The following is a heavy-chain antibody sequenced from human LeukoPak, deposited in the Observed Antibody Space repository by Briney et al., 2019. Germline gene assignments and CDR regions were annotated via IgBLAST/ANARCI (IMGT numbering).Heavy chain of an antibody. Sequence: NPGGSLRLSCAASGFAFSNAWMSWVRQAPGKGLEWVGRFKSKSDGGTTDYAVPVKGRFTISGDDSKNTLYLQMNSLKTEDTAVYYCTAQLYSGTYFDYWGQGTLVTVSS. CDR2: FKSKSDGGTT. CDR3: TAQLYSGTYFDY. CDR1: GFAFSNAW. D-gene: IGHD1-26*01. V-gene: IGHV3-15*01. J-gene: IGHJ4*02.